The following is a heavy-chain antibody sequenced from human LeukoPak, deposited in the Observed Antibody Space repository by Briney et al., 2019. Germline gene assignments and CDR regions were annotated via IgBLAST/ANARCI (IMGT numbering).Heavy chain of an antibody. CDR1: GGSIRSGSYY. CDR3: ARGGRITMFGVVIMRGAFDI. D-gene: IGHD3-3*01. J-gene: IGHJ3*02. Sequence: SETLSLTCTASGGSIRSGSYYWSWIRRPAGKGLEWIGRIYTSGSTNYNPSLKSRVTISVDTSKNQFSLKLSSVTAADTAVYYYARGGRITMFGVVIMRGAFDIWGQGTMVTVSS. CDR2: IYTSGST. V-gene: IGHV4-61*02.